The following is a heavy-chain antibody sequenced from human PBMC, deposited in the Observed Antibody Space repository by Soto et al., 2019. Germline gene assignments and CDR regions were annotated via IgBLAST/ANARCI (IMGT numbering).Heavy chain of an antibody. D-gene: IGHD3-3*01. CDR1: GYTFTSYY. Sequence: QVQLVQSGAEVKKPGASVKVSCKASGYTFTSYYMHWVRQAPGQGLEWMGIINPSGGSTSYAQKFQGRVTMTRDTSTSTVYMELSSLRSEDTAVYYCARDQSITIFGVVGYYYYGMDVWGQGTTVTVSS. CDR2: INPSGGST. V-gene: IGHV1-46*01. J-gene: IGHJ6*02. CDR3: ARDQSITIFGVVGYYYYGMDV.